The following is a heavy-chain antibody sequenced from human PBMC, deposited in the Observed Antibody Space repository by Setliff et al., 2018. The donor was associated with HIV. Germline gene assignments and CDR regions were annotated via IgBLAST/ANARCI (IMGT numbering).Heavy chain of an antibody. Sequence: SETLSLTCTVSEGYITGYYWSWVRQPPGKGLEWIGFVHYAGSATYNPSLKSRVTISRDRSKKQFSLKVTSVTAADTAVYYCARDRDFGGNRDAFDFWGPGTLVTVSS. CDR3: ARDRDFGGNRDAFDF. D-gene: IGHD3-10*01. CDR1: EGYITGYY. CDR2: VHYAGSA. J-gene: IGHJ3*01. V-gene: IGHV4-59*01.